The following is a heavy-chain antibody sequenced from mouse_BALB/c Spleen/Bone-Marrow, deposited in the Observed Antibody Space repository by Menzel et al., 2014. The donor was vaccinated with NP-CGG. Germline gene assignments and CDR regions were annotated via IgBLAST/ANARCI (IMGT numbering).Heavy chain of an antibody. CDR1: GFNIKDTY. V-gene: IGHV14-3*02. CDR3: ARWEYYAVDY. Sequence: EVQLQQSGAELVKPGASVKLSCTASGFNIKDTYMHWVKQRPEQGLEWIGRIDPANGNTKYDPKFQGKATITADTSSNTAYLQVSSLTSEDTAVYYCARWEYYAVDYWGQGTSVTVSA. D-gene: IGHD4-1*01. CDR2: IDPANGNT. J-gene: IGHJ4*01.